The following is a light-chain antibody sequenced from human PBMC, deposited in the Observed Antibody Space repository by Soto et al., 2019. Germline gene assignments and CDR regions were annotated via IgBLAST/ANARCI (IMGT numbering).Light chain of an antibody. CDR2: GAS. V-gene: IGKV3-20*01. Sequence: EIVMTQSPGTLSLSPGERATISCRASQVIGSRYLAWYHQKSGQAPRLLIYGASSSATGIPDRFSGSGSGTDFTLTISRLEHEDFVVYYCQQFGSSIPHTFGQGTKLEIK. CDR3: QQFGSSIPHT. J-gene: IGKJ2*01. CDR1: QVIGSRY.